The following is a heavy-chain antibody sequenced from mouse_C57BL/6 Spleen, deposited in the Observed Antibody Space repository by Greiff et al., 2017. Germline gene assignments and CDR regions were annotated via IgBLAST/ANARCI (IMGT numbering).Heavy chain of an antibody. D-gene: IGHD1-1*01. J-gene: IGHJ4*01. CDR3: ARNLYGSSYDAMDY. CDR2: ISYDGSN. V-gene: IGHV3-6*01. CDR1: GYSITSGYY. Sequence: EVQLQESGPGLVKPSQSLSLTCSVTGYSITSGYYWIWIRQFPGNKLEWMGYISYDGSNNYNPSLKNRISITRDTSKNQFFLKLNSVTTEDTATYYCARNLYGSSYDAMDYWGQGTSVTVSS.